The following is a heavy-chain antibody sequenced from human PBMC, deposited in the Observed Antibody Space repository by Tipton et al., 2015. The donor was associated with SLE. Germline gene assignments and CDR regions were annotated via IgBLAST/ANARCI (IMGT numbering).Heavy chain of an antibody. V-gene: IGHV3-53*01. CDR1: GFTASSNS. J-gene: IGHJ6*03. CDR2: IYSGGNI. CDR3: ARDRSGPTDYYYYYYMDV. Sequence: SLRLSCAASGFTASSNSMSWVRQAPGNGLEWVSVIYSGGNIYYADSVKGRFTISRDNSNLYLQMNSLGAEDTAVYYCARDRSGPTDYYYYYYMDVWGKGTTVTVSS.